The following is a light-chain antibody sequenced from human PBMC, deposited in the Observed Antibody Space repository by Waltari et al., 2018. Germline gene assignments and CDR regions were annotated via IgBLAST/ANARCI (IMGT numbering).Light chain of an antibody. J-gene: IGKJ1*01. CDR3: QNHERLPAT. CDR2: AAS. CDR1: QSVSRY. V-gene: IGKV3-20*01. Sequence: IVLTQSPGTLSLSPGDRATLSCRASQSVSRYLAWYQQRPGQAPRLLIYAASTRATGIPDRFGGSGYGTDFTLTISRLEPEDFAVYYCQNHERLPATFGQGTKVEIK.